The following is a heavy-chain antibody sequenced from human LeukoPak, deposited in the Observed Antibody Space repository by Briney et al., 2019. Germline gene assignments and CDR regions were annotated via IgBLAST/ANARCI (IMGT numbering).Heavy chain of an antibody. CDR2: IKQDGSEK. D-gene: IGHD5-12*01. CDR1: GFTFSSFW. V-gene: IGHV3-7*04. Sequence: PGGSLRLSCAASGFTFSSFWMIWVRQAPGKGLEWVANIKQDGSEKHYVDSVKGRFSISRDNAKNSLYLQMNSLRAEDTAVYYCARDLGYSGYEHYLDYWGQGTLVTVSS. J-gene: IGHJ4*02. CDR3: ARDLGYSGYEHYLDY.